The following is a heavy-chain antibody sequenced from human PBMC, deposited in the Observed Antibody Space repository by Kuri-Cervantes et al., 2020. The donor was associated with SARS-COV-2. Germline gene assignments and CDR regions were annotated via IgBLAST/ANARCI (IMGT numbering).Heavy chain of an antibody. J-gene: IGHJ6*02. D-gene: IGHD2-2*01. CDR3: ARDAVVPAAMSYYYGMDV. CDR2: IYYSGST. Sequence: ESLKISCTVSGGSISSYYRSWIRQPPGKGLEWIGYIYYSGSTNYNPSLKSRVTISVDTSKNQFSLKLSSVTAADTAVYYCARDAVVPAAMSYYYGMDVWGQGTTVTVSS. V-gene: IGHV4-59*01. CDR1: GGSISSYY.